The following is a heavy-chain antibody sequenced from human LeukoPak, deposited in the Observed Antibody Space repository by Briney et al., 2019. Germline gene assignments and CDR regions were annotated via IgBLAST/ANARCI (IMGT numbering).Heavy chain of an antibody. J-gene: IGHJ4*02. CDR3: ARVPVLLWFGELSGLADY. D-gene: IGHD3-10*01. CDR2: ISRNGVAT. Sequence: GGSLRLSCAASGLTFADYTMHWVRQAPGKGLEWVSLISRNGVATKYADSVRGRFTISRDNAKNSLYLQMNSLRAEDTAVYYCARVPVLLWFGELSGLADYWGQGTLVTVSS. V-gene: IGHV3-43*01. CDR1: GLTFADYT.